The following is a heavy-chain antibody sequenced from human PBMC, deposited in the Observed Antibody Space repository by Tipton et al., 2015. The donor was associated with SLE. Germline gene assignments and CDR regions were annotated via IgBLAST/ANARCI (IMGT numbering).Heavy chain of an antibody. J-gene: IGHJ6*03. CDR1: GGSISSGSYY. D-gene: IGHD6-19*01. CDR2: IYTSGST. Sequence: TLSLTCTVSGGSISSGSYYWSWIRQPAGKGLEWIGRIYTSGSTNYNPSPKSRVTISVDTSKNQFSLKLSSVTAADTAVYYCASEVAVAGRHFFYYMDVWGKGPTVTVSS. CDR3: ASEVAVAGRHFFYYMDV. V-gene: IGHV4-61*02.